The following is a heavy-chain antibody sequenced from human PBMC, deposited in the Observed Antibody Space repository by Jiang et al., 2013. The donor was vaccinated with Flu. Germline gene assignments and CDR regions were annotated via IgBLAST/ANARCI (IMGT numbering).Heavy chain of an antibody. Sequence: VISYDGSNKYYADSVKGRFTISRDNSKNTLYLQMNSLRAEDTAVYYCAKVGVSTSCYGGCGNWFDPWGQGTLVTVSS. CDR3: AKVGVSTSCYGGCGNWFDP. CDR2: ISYDGSNK. J-gene: IGHJ5*02. V-gene: IGHV3-30*18. D-gene: IGHD2-2*01.